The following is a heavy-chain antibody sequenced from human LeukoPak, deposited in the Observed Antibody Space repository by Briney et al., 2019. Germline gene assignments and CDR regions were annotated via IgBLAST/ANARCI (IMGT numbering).Heavy chain of an antibody. CDR3: AKDEGGLWFGEFPFDY. CDR1: GFIFSSYG. J-gene: IGHJ4*02. V-gene: IGHV3-30*02. D-gene: IGHD3-10*01. Sequence: GGSLRLSCVAPGFIFSSYGMHWVRQAPGKGLEWVAYIQYDGSNKQYADSVKGRFTISRDNSKNTLYLQMNSLRAEDTAVYYCAKDEGGLWFGEFPFDYWGQGTLVTVSS. CDR2: IQYDGSNK.